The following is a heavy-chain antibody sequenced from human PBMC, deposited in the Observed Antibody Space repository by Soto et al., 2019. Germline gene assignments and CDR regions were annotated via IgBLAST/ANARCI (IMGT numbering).Heavy chain of an antibody. CDR2: INAGNGNT. Sequence: QVQLVQSGAEEKKPGASVKVSCKASGYTFTNYAMHWVRQAPGQRLEWMGWINAGNGNTKYSQKFQGRVTITSDTSASTAYMELSSLRSEDTAVYYCARGSGYYLPDYWGQGTLVTVSA. CDR1: GYTFTNYA. D-gene: IGHD5-12*01. V-gene: IGHV1-3*05. J-gene: IGHJ4*02. CDR3: ARGSGYYLPDY.